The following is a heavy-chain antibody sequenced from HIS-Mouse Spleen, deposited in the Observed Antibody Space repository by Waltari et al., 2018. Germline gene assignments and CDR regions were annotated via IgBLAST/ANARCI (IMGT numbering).Heavy chain of an antibody. V-gene: IGHV4-34*01. Sequence: QVQLQQWGAGLLKPSETLSLTCAVYGGSFSGYYWSWIRQPPGKGLEWIGEINHSGRTNYNPSRKSRVTISVDPSKNQFSLKLSSVTAADTAVYYCARDAAHIVVVTDSYYFDYWGQGTLVTVSS. D-gene: IGHD2-21*02. J-gene: IGHJ4*02. CDR1: GGSFSGYY. CDR2: INHSGRT. CDR3: ARDAAHIVVVTDSYYFDY.